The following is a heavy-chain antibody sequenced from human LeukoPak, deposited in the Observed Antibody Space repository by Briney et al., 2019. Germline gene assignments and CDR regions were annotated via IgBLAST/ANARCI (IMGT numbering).Heavy chain of an antibody. CDR2: IYDSGST. J-gene: IGHJ3*02. D-gene: IGHD4-17*01. CDR3: ARRGANDFGDSAGNFAYDI. Sequence: SETLSLTCTVSGGSIRSSYYYWGWIRQPPGKGLEWIGSIYDSGSTYYNPSLKSRVTISVDTSKNQFSLKLSSVTVADTALYFCARRGANDFGDSAGNFAYDIWGQGTMVTASS. CDR1: GGSIRSSYYY. V-gene: IGHV4-39*01.